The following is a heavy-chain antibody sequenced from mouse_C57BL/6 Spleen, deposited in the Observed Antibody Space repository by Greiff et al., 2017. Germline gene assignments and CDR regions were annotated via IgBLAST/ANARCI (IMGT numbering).Heavy chain of an antibody. D-gene: IGHD1-1*01. V-gene: IGHV7-3*01. Sequence: VMLVESGGGLVQPGGSLSLSCAASGFPFTDYYMSWVRQPPGKALEWLGFIRNKANGYTTEYSASVKGRFTISRDKSQSLLFLQMNALRAEDSATYYCARYYNYGSSWAMDDWGQGTSVTVAS. CDR1: GFPFTDYY. J-gene: IGHJ4*01. CDR3: ARYYNYGSSWAMDD. CDR2: IRNKANGYTT.